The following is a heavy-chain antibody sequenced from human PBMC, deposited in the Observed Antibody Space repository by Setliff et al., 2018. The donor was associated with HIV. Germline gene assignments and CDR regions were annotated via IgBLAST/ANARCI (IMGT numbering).Heavy chain of an antibody. J-gene: IGHJ4*02. CDR2: MHPNSGAT. D-gene: IGHD3-3*01. Sequence: GASVKVSCKPSGYTFTASYLHWVRQAPGQGLQWMGWMHPNSGATKYAQKFRDRVTLTGDTSISTASMELSSLKSDDTAMYYCATSTSRFFWNGFYQGGFGSRNSHSFENWGQGTLVTVS. CDR3: ATSTSRFFWNGFYQGGFGSRNSHSFEN. V-gene: IGHV1-2*02. CDR1: GYTFTASY.